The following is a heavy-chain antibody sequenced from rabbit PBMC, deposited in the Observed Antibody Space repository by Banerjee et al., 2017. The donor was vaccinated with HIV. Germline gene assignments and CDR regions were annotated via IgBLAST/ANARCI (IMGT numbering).Heavy chain of an antibody. CDR2: IYTGTSGST. V-gene: IGHV1S45*01. J-gene: IGHJ4*01. CDR1: GFDFSSYYY. CDR3: ARDLTGVIGWNFNL. D-gene: IGHD1-1*01. Sequence: QEQLEESGGGLVKPEGSLTLTCKASGFDFSSYYYICWVRQAPEKGLELIACIYTGTSGSTWYANWAKGRFTISKTSWTTVTLQMTSLTAADTATYFCARDLTGVIGWNFNLWGPGTLVTV.